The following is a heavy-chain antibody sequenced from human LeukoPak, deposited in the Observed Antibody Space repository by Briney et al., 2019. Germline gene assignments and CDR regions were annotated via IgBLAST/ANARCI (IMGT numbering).Heavy chain of an antibody. D-gene: IGHD1-1*01. J-gene: IGHJ6*04. CDR2: IIPIFGTA. CDR3: ARDSRTIDDPESGRYYYYGMDV. V-gene: IGHV1-69*13. Sequence: SVKVSCKASGGTFSSYAISWVRQAPGQGLEWMRGIIPIFGTANYAQKFQGRVTITADESTSTAYMELSSLRSEDTAVYYCARDSRTIDDPESGRYYYYGMDVWGKGTTVTVSS. CDR1: GGTFSSYA.